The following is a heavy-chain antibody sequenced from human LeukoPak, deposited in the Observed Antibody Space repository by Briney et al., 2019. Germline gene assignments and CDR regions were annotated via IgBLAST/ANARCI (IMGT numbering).Heavy chain of an antibody. CDR1: GGSFSGYY. Sequence: SETLSLTCAVYGGSFSGYYWSWIRQPPGKGLEWIGEINHSGSTNYNPSLKSRVTISVDKSKNQFSLKLSSVTAADTAVYYCARRWYQYDAFDIWGQGTMVTVSS. J-gene: IGHJ3*02. CDR3: ARRWYQYDAFDI. V-gene: IGHV4-34*01. CDR2: INHSGST. D-gene: IGHD2-15*01.